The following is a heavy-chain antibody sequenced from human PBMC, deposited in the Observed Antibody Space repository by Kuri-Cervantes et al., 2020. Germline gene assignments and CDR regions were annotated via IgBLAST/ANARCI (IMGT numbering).Heavy chain of an antibody. J-gene: IGHJ4*02. CDR1: GFTFSRYW. D-gene: IGHD3-22*01. CDR3: ARGVFSDSSSFDY. Sequence: GESLKISCAASGFTFSRYWMIWVRQTPGKGLEWVASINHDGSEQYYLDSVKGRSTFSRDNAKNSLFLQMNSLRPEDTSIYYCARGVFSDSSSFDYWGRGTLVTVSS. CDR2: INHDGSEQ. V-gene: IGHV3-7*01.